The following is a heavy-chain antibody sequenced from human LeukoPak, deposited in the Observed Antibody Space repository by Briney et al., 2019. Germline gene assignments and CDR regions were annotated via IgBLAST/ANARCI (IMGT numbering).Heavy chain of an antibody. D-gene: IGHD3-3*01. V-gene: IGHV4-34*01. CDR2: INHSGST. CDR1: GGSFSGYY. Sequence: PSETLSLTCAVYGGSFSGYYWSWIRQPPGKGLEWIGEINHSGSTNYNPSLKRRVTISVDTSKNQFSLKLSSVTAADTAVYYCARRYYDFWSGYYTWGQGTLVTVSS. CDR3: ARRYYDFWSGYYT. J-gene: IGHJ4*02.